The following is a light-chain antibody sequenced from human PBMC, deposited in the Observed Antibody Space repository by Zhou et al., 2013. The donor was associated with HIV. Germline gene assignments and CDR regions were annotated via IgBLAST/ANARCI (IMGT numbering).Light chain of an antibody. CDR2: GAS. V-gene: IGKV3-15*01. J-gene: IGKJ4*01. CDR3: QKYNSASLT. Sequence: EVVMTQSPATLSVSPGETATLSCRASQSVGTSLAWYQQKPGQAPRLLIYGASTRATGVPARFSGSGSGTEFTLTISSLQSEDVATYYCQKYNSASLTFGGGTKVEIK. CDR1: QSVGTS.